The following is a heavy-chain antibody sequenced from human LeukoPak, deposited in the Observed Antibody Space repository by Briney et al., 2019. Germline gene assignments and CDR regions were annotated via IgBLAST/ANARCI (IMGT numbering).Heavy chain of an antibody. D-gene: IGHD5-12*01. Sequence: GSLRLSCVVSGFTFSDYWMHWVRQAPGKGLVWVSRINSDGSNTNYAGSVKGRFTISRDNAKNSLYLQMNSLRVEDTAVYYCARSSILATRCFDYWGQGTLVTVSS. V-gene: IGHV3-74*01. CDR2: INSDGSNT. CDR1: GFTFSDYW. CDR3: ARSSILATRCFDY. J-gene: IGHJ4*02.